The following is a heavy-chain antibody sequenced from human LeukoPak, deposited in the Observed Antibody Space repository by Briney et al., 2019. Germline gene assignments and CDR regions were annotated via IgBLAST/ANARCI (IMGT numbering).Heavy chain of an antibody. CDR3: ARVPYYYDSSGYPS. J-gene: IGHJ6*04. V-gene: IGHV4-59*12. CDR2: IYYSGST. CDR1: GGSISSYY. D-gene: IGHD3-22*01. Sequence: SETLSLTCTVSGGSISSYYWTWIRQPPGKGLEWIGYIYYSGSTNYNPSLKSRVTISVDTSKNQFSLKLSSVTAADTAVYYCARVPYYYDSSGYPSWGKGTTVTVSS.